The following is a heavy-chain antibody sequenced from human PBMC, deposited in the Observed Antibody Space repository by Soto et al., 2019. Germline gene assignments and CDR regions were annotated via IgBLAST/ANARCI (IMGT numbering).Heavy chain of an antibody. Sequence: QVQLVESGGGLVKPGGSLRLSCAPSGFSFSDSYMSWVRQAPGKGLEWVAYISGSSGYTGYADSVKGRFTISRDNAKNSLYLQMNSLRVEDTAVYYCARDRGGYGPPDVWGQGTTVTVSS. CDR3: ARDRGGYGPPDV. V-gene: IGHV3-11*06. CDR2: ISGSSGYT. D-gene: IGHD3-10*01. CDR1: GFSFSDSY. J-gene: IGHJ6*02.